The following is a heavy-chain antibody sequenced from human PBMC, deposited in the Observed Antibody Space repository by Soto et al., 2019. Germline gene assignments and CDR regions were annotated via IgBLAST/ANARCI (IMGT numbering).Heavy chain of an antibody. CDR1: GFTFSSYG. Sequence: QVQLVESGGGVVQPGRSLRLSCAASGFTFSSYGMHWVRQAPGKGLEWVAVISYDGSNKYYADSVKGRFTISRDNSKNPLYLQMNSLRAEDTAVYYCAKAAPNWNYDYWGQGTLVTVSS. CDR2: ISYDGSNK. J-gene: IGHJ4*02. V-gene: IGHV3-30*18. D-gene: IGHD1-7*01. CDR3: AKAAPNWNYDY.